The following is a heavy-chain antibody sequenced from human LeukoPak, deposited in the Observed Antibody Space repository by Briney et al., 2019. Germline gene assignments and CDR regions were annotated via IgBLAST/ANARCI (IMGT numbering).Heavy chain of an antibody. J-gene: IGHJ4*02. CDR3: ASGTIVGARGADN. CDR1: GFTFSTCS. V-gene: IGHV3-21*01. CDR2: ISGSSYHI. Sequence: PGGSLRLSCAASGFTFSTCSMKWVRQAPGKALEWVSSISGSSYHIYYADSVKGRFTISRDNANNLLYLQMNSLRAEDTAVYYCASGTIVGARGADNWGQRTLVTVSS. D-gene: IGHD1-26*01.